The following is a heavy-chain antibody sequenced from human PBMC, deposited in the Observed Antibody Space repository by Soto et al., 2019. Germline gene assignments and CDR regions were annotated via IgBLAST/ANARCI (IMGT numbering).Heavy chain of an antibody. J-gene: IGHJ4*02. CDR1: GYTFTSYD. Sequence: ASVKVCCKASGYTFTSYDINWVRQATGQGLEWMGWMNPNSGDTGYAQKFQGRVTMTRNTSISTAYMELSSLRSEDTAVYYCARVGPQRYCSSASCPTDYWGQGTLVTVSS. D-gene: IGHD2-2*01. CDR3: ARVGPQRYCSSASCPTDY. V-gene: IGHV1-8*01. CDR2: MNPNSGDT.